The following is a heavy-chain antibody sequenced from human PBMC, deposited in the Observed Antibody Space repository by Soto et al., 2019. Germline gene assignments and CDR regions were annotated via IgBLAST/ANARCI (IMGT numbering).Heavy chain of an antibody. CDR2: ISSDGSSK. CDR3: AKDRAATYTSSVDH. Sequence: PGGSLRLSCAASGFTLSNYGMHWVRQAPGKGLEWVAVISSDGSSKYYADSVKGRFTISRDNSKNTMYLQMNSLRAEDTAVYYCAKDRAATYTSSVDHWGQGTLVTVSS. V-gene: IGHV3-30*18. CDR1: GFTLSNYG. J-gene: IGHJ4*02. D-gene: IGHD3-16*01.